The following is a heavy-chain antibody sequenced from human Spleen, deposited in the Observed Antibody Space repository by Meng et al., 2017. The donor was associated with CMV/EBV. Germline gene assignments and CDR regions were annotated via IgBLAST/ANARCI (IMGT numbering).Heavy chain of an antibody. J-gene: IGHJ4*02. CDR2: IIPIFGTP. D-gene: IGHD2-2*01. V-gene: IGHV1-69*01. Sequence: SGGTFSSYGFSWVRQAPGQGLEWMGGIIPIFGTPNYPQKFQGRVTITADESTSTVYVEVSRLRSEDTAVYYCARALSTYDQRGALDYWGQGTLVTVSS. CDR3: ARALSTYDQRGALDY. CDR1: GGTFSSYG.